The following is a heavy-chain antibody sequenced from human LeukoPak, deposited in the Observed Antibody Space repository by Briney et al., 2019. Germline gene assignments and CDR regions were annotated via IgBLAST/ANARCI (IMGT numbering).Heavy chain of an antibody. CDR3: ASHRASQWLVYYFEY. V-gene: IGHV4-39*01. CDR1: GGPISSSRYY. Sequence: PSETLSLTCTVSGGPISSSRYYWGWIRQPPGKGLEWIGSIYYSGNTYYNPSLKSRGTISVDTSKNQFSLKLSSVTAADTAVYYCASHRASQWLVYYFEYWGQGTLVTVSS. CDR2: IYYSGNT. J-gene: IGHJ4*02. D-gene: IGHD6-19*01.